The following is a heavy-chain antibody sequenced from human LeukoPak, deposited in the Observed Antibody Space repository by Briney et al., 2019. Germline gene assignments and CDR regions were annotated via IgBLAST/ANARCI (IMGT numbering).Heavy chain of an antibody. D-gene: IGHD5-18*01. J-gene: IGHJ4*02. Sequence: ASVKVSCKASGGTFSSYAISWVRQAPGQGLEWMGRIIPIFGTANYAQKFQGRVTITTDESTSTAYMELSSLRFEDTAVYYCARDPGYGGGGYYFDYWGQGTLVTVSS. CDR2: IIPIFGTA. CDR1: GGTFSSYA. V-gene: IGHV1-69*05. CDR3: ARDPGYGGGGYYFDY.